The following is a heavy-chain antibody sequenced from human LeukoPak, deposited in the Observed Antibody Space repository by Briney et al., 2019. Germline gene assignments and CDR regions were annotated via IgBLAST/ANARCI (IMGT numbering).Heavy chain of an antibody. J-gene: IGHJ4*02. D-gene: IGHD2-2*01. Sequence: GGSLRLSCAVSGFTFSDYYMSWIRQAPGKGLEWVSYISSSDSTIYYTDSVKGRFTISRDNAKNSLYLQMNSLRADDTAVYYCARADCSSTSCYELDYWGQGTLVTVSS. V-gene: IGHV3-11*04. CDR2: ISSSDSTI. CDR3: ARADCSSTSCYELDY. CDR1: GFTFSDYY.